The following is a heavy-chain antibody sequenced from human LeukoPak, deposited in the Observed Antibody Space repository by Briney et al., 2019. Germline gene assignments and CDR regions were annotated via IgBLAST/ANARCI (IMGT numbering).Heavy chain of an antibody. CDR3: ASARLSLIGFDY. CDR2: IYYSGST. D-gene: IGHD3-10*01. V-gene: IGHV4-31*03. J-gene: IGHJ4*02. Sequence: SETLSLTCTVSGGSISSGGYYWSWLRQHPGKGLEWIGYIYYSGSTYYNPSLKSRVTISVDTSKNQFSLKLSSVTAADTAVYYCASARLSLIGFDYWGQGTLVTVSS. CDR1: GGSISSGGYY.